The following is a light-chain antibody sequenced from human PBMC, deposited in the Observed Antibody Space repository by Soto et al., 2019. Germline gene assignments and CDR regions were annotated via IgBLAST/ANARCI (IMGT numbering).Light chain of an antibody. J-gene: IGLJ2*01. CDR2: SDN. Sequence: QSVLTQPPSASGTPGQRVTISCSGSRSSIGTNTVTWYQQLPGTAPKLLIYSDNQRPSGVPDRFSGSKSGTSASLAISALQSDDEAAYYCAAWEVRVVVFGGGTQLTVL. CDR1: RSSIGTNT. CDR3: AAWEVRVVV. V-gene: IGLV1-44*01.